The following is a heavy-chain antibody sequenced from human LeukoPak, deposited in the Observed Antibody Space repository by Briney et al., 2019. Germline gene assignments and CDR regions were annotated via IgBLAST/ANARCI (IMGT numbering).Heavy chain of an antibody. Sequence: GGSLRLSCAASGFTFSSYAMSWVRQAPGKGLEWVSGISGSGGSTYYADSVKGRFTISRDNSKNTLYLQMNSLRAEDTAIYYCAKDNPGIGQRLDPSCSAPGGKGPLLPASS. J-gene: IGHJ5*02. CDR2: ISGSGGST. CDR3: AKDNPGIGQRLDPSCSAP. V-gene: IGHV3-23*01. D-gene: IGHD6-25*01. CDR1: GFTFSSYA.